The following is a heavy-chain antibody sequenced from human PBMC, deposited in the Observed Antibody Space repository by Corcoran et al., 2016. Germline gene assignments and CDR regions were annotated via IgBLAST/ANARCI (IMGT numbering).Heavy chain of an antibody. V-gene: IGHV5-51*01. CDR3: GRRSYGSGRAYDGGLGP. CDR2: IYPGDSDT. CDR1: GYSFTSYW. J-gene: IGHJ5*02. Sequence: EVQLVQSGAEVKKPGESLKISCKGSGYSFTSYWIGWVRQMPGKGLEWMGIIYPGDSDTRYSPSFQGQVTISADKSISTAHLQWSSLKASDTAMCYWGRRSYGSGRAYDGGLGPWGQGTLVTVSS. D-gene: IGHD3-10*01.